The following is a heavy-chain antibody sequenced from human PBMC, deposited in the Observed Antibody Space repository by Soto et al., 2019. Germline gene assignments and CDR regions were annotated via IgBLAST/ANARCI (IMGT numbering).Heavy chain of an antibody. Sequence: SETLCLTCTVSGGSISGGVHSWSCIRQPPGKGLEWIGHIFDSGSTYYNPSLKSRLTISVDTSKNQFSLRLSSVTAADTAVYYCAREIMPLTNDWYFDLWGRGTLVTVSS. CDR1: GGSISGGVHS. CDR2: IFDSGST. J-gene: IGHJ2*01. D-gene: IGHD2-8*01. CDR3: AREIMPLTNDWYFDL. V-gene: IGHV4-30-4*01.